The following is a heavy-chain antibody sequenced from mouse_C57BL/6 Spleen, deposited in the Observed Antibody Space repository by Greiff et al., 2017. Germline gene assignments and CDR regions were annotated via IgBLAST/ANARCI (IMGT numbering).Heavy chain of an antibody. CDR1: GYTFTSYW. Sequence: QVQLQQPGAELVRPGTSVKLSCKASGYTFTSYWMHWVKQRPGQGLEWIGVIDPSDSYTNYNQKFKGKATLTVDTSSSTAYMQLSSLTSEDSAVYYCARRGYYGSNYFDYWGQGTTLTVSS. D-gene: IGHD1-1*01. CDR2: IDPSDSYT. J-gene: IGHJ2*01. CDR3: ARRGYYGSNYFDY. V-gene: IGHV1-59*01.